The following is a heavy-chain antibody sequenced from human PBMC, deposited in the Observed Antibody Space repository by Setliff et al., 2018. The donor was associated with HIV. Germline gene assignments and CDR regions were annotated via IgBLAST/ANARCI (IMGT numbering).Heavy chain of an antibody. CDR1: GGSISSSSYY. J-gene: IGHJ5*02. CDR3: ARDFGVVIPQGRFDP. V-gene: IGHV4-39*01. D-gene: IGHD3-3*01. Sequence: SETLSLTCAVSGGSISSSSYYWGWIRQPPGKGLEWIGSIYYSGSTYYNPSLKSRVTLSVDTSKNQFFLRLSSVTAADTAVYYCARDFGVVIPQGRFDPWGQGTLVTVSS. CDR2: IYYSGST.